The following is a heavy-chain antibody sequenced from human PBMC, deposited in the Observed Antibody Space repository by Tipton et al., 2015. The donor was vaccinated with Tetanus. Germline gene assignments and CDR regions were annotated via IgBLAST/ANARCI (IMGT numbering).Heavy chain of an antibody. CDR2: IYTGGSA. Sequence: SLRLSCAASGVTVSGNYMSWVRQAPGKGLEWVSVIYTGGSADYTDSVKGRFTISRDNSNNSLSLQMNSLRIDDTAVYYRAFRTNWRFSRGFDCWGQGILVTVSS. V-gene: IGHV3-53*01. CDR3: AFRTNWRFSRGFDC. CDR1: GVTVSGNY. J-gene: IGHJ4*02. D-gene: IGHD1-20*01.